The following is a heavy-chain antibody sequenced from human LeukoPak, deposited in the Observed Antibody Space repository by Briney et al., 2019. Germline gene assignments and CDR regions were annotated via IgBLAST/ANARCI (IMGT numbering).Heavy chain of an antibody. CDR3: ARDRGYYYTSRPFDP. Sequence: GGSLRLSCAASGFTFSSYSMNWVRQAPGKGLEWVSSISSSSSYIYYADSVKGRFTISRDNAKNSLYLQMNSLRAEDTAVYYCARDRGYYYTSRPFDPWGQGTLVTVSS. V-gene: IGHV3-21*01. CDR1: GFTFSSYS. D-gene: IGHD3-22*01. J-gene: IGHJ5*02. CDR2: ISSSSSYI.